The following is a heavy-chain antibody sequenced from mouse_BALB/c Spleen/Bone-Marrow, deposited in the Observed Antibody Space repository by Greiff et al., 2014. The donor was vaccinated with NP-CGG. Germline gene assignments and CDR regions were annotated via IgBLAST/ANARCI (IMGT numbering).Heavy chain of an antibody. CDR2: ISSGGSYT. V-gene: IGHV5-9-3*01. Sequence: EVKLEESGGGLVKPGGSLKLSCAASGFTFSSYAMPWVRQTPEKRLEWVATISSGGSYTYYADSVKGRFTISRDTAKNTLHLQMSSLRSEDTAIYYCARQDYYGSSPHWYSDVWGAGTTVTVSS. CDR3: ARQDYYGSSPHWYSDV. D-gene: IGHD1-1*01. J-gene: IGHJ1*01. CDR1: GFTFSSYA.